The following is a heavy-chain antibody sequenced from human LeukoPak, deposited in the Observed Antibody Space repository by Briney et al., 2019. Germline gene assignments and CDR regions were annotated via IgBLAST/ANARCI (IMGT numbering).Heavy chain of an antibody. Sequence: SETLSLTCAVYGGSFSGYYWSWIRQPPGKELEWIGEINHSGSTNYNPSLKSRVTISVDTSKNQFSLKLSSVTAADTAVYYCARASFGVPGVWGQGTTVTVSS. CDR1: GGSFSGYY. CDR2: INHSGST. CDR3: ARASFGVPGV. V-gene: IGHV4-34*01. D-gene: IGHD3-3*01. J-gene: IGHJ6*02.